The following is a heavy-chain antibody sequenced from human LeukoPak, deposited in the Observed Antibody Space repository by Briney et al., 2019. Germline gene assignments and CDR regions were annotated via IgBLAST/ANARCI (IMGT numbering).Heavy chain of an antibody. D-gene: IGHD3-22*01. J-gene: IGHJ4*02. V-gene: IGHV3-23*01. CDR3: AKDESSGYYFFDY. Sequence: GGSLRLSCAASGFTFRSYAMSWVRQAPGKGLEWVSVISGSGTSTYYADSVKGRFTISRDNSKNTLSLQMNSLRADDTAVYYCAKDESSGYYFFDYWGQGTLVTVSS. CDR2: ISGSGTST. CDR1: GFTFRSYA.